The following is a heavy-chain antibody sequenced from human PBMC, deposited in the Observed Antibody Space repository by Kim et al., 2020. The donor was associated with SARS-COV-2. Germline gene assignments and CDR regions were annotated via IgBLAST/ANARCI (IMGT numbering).Heavy chain of an antibody. CDR2: ISSSSNYI. D-gene: IGHD3-10*01. V-gene: IGHV3-21*04. J-gene: IGHJ2*01. Sequence: GGSLRLSCAASGFTLSPYSMNWVRQAPGKGLEWVSSISSSSNYIYYADSVKGRFTISRDNAKNSLYLQMNSLRVEDTAVYYCARPRDGELGYFDLWGRGTLVTVSS. CDR3: ARPRDGELGYFDL. CDR1: GFTLSPYS.